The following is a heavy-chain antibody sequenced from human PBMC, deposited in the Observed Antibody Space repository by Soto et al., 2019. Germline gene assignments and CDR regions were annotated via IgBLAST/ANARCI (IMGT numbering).Heavy chain of an antibody. Sequence: SETLSLTCTVSGGSISSYYWSWIRQPPGKGLEWIGYIYYSGSTNYNPSLKSRVTISVDTSKNQFPLKLSSVTAADTAVYYCARGRTYSSSWYDYWGQGTLVTVSS. CDR2: IYYSGST. CDR1: GGSISSYY. D-gene: IGHD6-13*01. CDR3: ARGRTYSSSWYDY. J-gene: IGHJ4*02. V-gene: IGHV4-59*01.